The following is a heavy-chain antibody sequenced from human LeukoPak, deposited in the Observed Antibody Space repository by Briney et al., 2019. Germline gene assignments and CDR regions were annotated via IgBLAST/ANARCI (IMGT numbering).Heavy chain of an antibody. V-gene: IGHV3-53*01. CDR2: IYSGGTT. Sequence: GGSLRLSCAASGFTVSSNYMSWVRQAPGKGLEWVPVIYSGGTTYYADSVQGRFTISRDNSKNTLSLQMNSLRAEDTAVYYCARDSGYYYGFDIWGQGTMVTVSS. CDR3: ARDSGYYYGFDI. D-gene: IGHD3-22*01. CDR1: GFTVSSNY. J-gene: IGHJ3*02.